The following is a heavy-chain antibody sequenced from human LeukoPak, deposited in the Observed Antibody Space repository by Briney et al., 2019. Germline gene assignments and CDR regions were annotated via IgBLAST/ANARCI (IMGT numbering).Heavy chain of an antibody. D-gene: IGHD3-10*01. CDR1: GFTFGDYA. CDR3: TRAHGSGSFSVY. J-gene: IGHJ4*02. V-gene: IGHV3-49*04. CDR2: IRSKAYGGTT. Sequence: GSLRLSCTASGFTFGDYAMSWVRQAPGKGLEWVGFIRSKAYGGTTEYAASVKGRFTISRDDSKSIAYLQMNSLKTEDTAVYYCTRAHGSGSFSVYWGQGTLVTVSS.